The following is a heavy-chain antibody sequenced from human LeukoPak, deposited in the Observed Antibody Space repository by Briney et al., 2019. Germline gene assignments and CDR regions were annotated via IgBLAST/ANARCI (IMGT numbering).Heavy chain of an antibody. V-gene: IGHV4-39*07. CDR3: ARAHFVASYYYGVDV. D-gene: IGHD2-15*01. CDR2: IYYSGST. Sequence: SETLSLTCTVSGGSISSSSSYWGWIRQPPGKGLEWIGNIYYSGSTYYSPSLTSRVTISVDSSKNQFSLILSSVTAADTAVYYCARAHFVASYYYGVDVWGQGTTVTVSS. CDR1: GGSISSSSSY. J-gene: IGHJ6*02.